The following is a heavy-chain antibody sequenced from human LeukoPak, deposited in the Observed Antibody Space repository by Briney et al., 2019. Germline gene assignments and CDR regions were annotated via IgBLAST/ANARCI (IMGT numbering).Heavy chain of an antibody. Sequence: SETLSLTCTVSGGSISSHYWSWIRQPPGKGLEWIGYIYYSGSTNYNPSLKSRVTISVDTSKNQFSLKLSSVTAADTAVYYCARHEPDTAMVLFDYWGQGTLVTVSS. D-gene: IGHD5-18*01. J-gene: IGHJ4*02. CDR2: IYYSGST. V-gene: IGHV4-59*08. CDR3: ARHEPDTAMVLFDY. CDR1: GGSISSHY.